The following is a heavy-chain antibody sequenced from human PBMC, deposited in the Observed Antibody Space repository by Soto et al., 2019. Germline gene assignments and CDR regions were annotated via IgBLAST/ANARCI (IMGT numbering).Heavy chain of an antibody. CDR1: GFSLRTVEVG. CDR3: ARFSSSVWFFDD. V-gene: IGHV2-5*02. Sequence: QITLKESGPPLVKPTQTLTLTCSFSGFSLRTVEVGVGWIRQPPGKALEWLSLIYWDDEKRYSPSLKSRLSITKDTSNNQVVLRMTNMDVVDTATYYCARFSSSVWFFDDWGQGTLVTVSS. J-gene: IGHJ4*02. CDR2: IYWDDEK. D-gene: IGHD6-13*01.